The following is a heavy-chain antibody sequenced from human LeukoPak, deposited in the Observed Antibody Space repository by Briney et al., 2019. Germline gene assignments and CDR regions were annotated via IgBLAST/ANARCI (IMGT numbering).Heavy chain of an antibody. CDR2: IDPSDSYT. Sequence: GESLKISCKGSGYSFTIYWISWVRQMPGKGLEWMGRIDPSDSYTNYSPSFQGHVTISADKSISTAYLQWSSLKASDTAMYYCARRLGSGSPLDYWGQGTLVTVSS. CDR3: ARRLGSGSPLDY. D-gene: IGHD1-26*01. V-gene: IGHV5-10-1*01. J-gene: IGHJ4*02. CDR1: GYSFTIYW.